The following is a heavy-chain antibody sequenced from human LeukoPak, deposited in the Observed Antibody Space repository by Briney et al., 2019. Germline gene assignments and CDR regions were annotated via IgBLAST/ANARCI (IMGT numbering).Heavy chain of an antibody. CDR3: ARRTYNSGWQPEPFDY. J-gene: IGHJ4*02. V-gene: IGHV4-39*07. D-gene: IGHD6-19*01. CDR2: IYYTGNT. Sequence: KTSETLSLTCTVSGDSISTSKSYWGWIRRPPLKGLEWIGSIYYTGNTYYNPSLKSRVTISVDTSKNQFSLKLSSVTAADTAVYYCARRTYNSGWQPEPFDYWGQGTLVTVSS. CDR1: GDSISTSKSY.